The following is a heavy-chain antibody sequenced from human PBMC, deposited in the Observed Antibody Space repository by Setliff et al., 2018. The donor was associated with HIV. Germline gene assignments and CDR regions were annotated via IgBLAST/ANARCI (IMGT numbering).Heavy chain of an antibody. CDR3: ARYFYASISSAIDA. D-gene: IGHD3-16*01. CDR1: GFSFSNYA. CDR2: ISDNRE. Sequence: GGSLRLSCAASGFSFSNYAMTWVRQAPGKGLEWVSYISDNREIYADSVKGRFTISRYNAANSLYLQMNSLRVEDTAIYFCARYFYASISSAIDAWGQGMPVTVSS. J-gene: IGHJ5*02. V-gene: IGHV3-21*05.